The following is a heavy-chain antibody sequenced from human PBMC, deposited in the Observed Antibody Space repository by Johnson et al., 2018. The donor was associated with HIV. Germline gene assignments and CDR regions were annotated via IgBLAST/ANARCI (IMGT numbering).Heavy chain of an antibody. V-gene: IGHV3-30*03. CDR3: ARDGSQLADAFDI. Sequence: VQLVESGGGVVRPGGSLRLSCAASGFTFDDYGMSWVRQAPGKGLAWVAVISYDGSNKYYADSVQGRFTISRDNSKNTLYLQMNSLRAEDTAVYYCARDGSQLADAFDIWGQWTMVTVSS. CDR1: GFTFDDYG. J-gene: IGHJ3*02. D-gene: IGHD6-6*01. CDR2: ISYDGSNK.